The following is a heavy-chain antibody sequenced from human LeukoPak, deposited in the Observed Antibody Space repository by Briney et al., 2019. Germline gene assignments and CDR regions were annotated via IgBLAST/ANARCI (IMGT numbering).Heavy chain of an antibody. D-gene: IGHD3-22*01. CDR3: ARGHFYDSSGYYFDY. J-gene: IGHJ4*02. Sequence: GSLRLSCAASGFTFSSYAMSWIRQPPGKGLEWIGEINHSGSTNYNPSLKSRVTISVDTSKNQFSLNLSSVTAADTAVYYCARGHFYDSSGYYFDYWGQGTLVTVSS. CDR1: GFTFSSYA. V-gene: IGHV4-34*01. CDR2: INHSGST.